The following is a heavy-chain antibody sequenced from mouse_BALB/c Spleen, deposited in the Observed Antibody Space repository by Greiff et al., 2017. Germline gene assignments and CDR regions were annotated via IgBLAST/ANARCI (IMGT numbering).Heavy chain of an antibody. Sequence: VQLQQSGAELVKPGASVKLSCTASGFNIKDTYMHWVKQRPEQGLEWIGRIDPANGNTKYDPKFQGKATITADTSSNTAYLQLSSLTSEDTAVYYCAKMTKGGYFDYWGQGTTLTVSS. D-gene: IGHD1-3*01. V-gene: IGHV14-3*02. J-gene: IGHJ2*01. CDR2: IDPANGNT. CDR3: AKMTKGGYFDY. CDR1: GFNIKDTY.